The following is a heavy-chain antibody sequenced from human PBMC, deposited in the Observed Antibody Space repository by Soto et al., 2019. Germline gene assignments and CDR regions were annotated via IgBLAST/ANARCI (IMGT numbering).Heavy chain of an antibody. CDR1: GGTFSIYG. CDR3: AREPYDSRPGDY. D-gene: IGHD3-22*01. J-gene: IGHJ4*01. Sequence: SVKVSCKASGGTFSIYGASWVRQAPGQGPEWMGGTIPIFGTSNYAQKFQGRVTINADKSTNTAYMELNSLRAEDTAVYYCAREPYDSRPGDYWGQGTLVTVSS. CDR2: TIPIFGTS. V-gene: IGHV1-69*06.